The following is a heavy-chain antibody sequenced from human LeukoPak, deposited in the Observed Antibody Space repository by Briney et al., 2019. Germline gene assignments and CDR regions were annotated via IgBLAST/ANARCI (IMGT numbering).Heavy chain of an antibody. CDR2: INPNSGGT. CDR3: ARDLDSSGWHIPD. D-gene: IGHD6-19*01. V-gene: IGHV1-2*02. Sequence: ASVKVSCKASGYTFTVYYVHWVRHAPGQGLEWMGWINPNSGGTNYAQKFQGRVTMTRDTSISTAYMELSRLRSDDTAVYYCARDLDSSGWHIPDWGQGTLVTVSS. CDR1: GYTFTVYY. J-gene: IGHJ4*02.